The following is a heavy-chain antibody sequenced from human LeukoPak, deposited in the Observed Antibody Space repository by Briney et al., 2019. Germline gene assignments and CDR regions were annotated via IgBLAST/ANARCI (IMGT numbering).Heavy chain of an antibody. CDR3: ARGTYSGYDPKDLNH. CDR2: ITPIFGTA. V-gene: IGHV1-69*05. Sequence: ASVKVSCKASGGTFRSDSFAWVRQAPGQGLEWIGGITPIFGTAKYAQRFQGRLTITTDASTNTAYMELSSLRSDDTAVYYCARGTYSGYDPKDLNHWGQGTLVTVSS. CDR1: GGTFRSDS. J-gene: IGHJ4*02. D-gene: IGHD5-12*01.